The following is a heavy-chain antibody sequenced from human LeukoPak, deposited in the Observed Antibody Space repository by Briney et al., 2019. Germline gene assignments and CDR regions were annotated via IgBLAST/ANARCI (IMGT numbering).Heavy chain of an antibody. J-gene: IGHJ4*02. Sequence: GGSLRLSCAASGFTFNNYAMSWVRQAPGKGLEWVSAISGSGGSTYYADSVKGRFTISRDNSKNTLYLQMNSLRAEDTAVYYCAKDDGVVAAYIFDYWGQGTLVTVSS. V-gene: IGHV3-23*01. CDR2: ISGSGGST. D-gene: IGHD2-15*01. CDR3: AKDDGVVAAYIFDY. CDR1: GFTFNNYA.